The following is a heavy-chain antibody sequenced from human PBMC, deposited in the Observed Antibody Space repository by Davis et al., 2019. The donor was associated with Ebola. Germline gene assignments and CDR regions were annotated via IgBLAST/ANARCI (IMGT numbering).Heavy chain of an antibody. CDR2: IIPIFGTA. J-gene: IGHJ6*02. D-gene: IGHD2-15*01. CDR3: ASKDTSFWYYGMDV. V-gene: IGHV1-69*13. CDR1: GGTFSSCA. Sequence: AASVKVSCKASGGTFSSCAISWVRQAPGQGLEWMGGIIPIFGTANYAQKFQGRVTITADESTSTAYMELSSLRSEDTAVYYCASKDTSFWYYGMDVWGQGTTVTVSS.